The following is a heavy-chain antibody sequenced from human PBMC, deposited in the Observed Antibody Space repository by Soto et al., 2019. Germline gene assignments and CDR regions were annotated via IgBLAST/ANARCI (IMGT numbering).Heavy chain of an antibody. CDR3: ASGIQLWLRRINNGYSG. V-gene: IGHV1-69*12. Sequence: QVQLVQSGAEVKKPESSVKVSCKAPGGTFSTYAISWVRQAPGQGLEWMGGVIPMFGTANYAQRFQDRVTITADESTNTVYMELSSLRSEDTAVYFCASGIQLWLRRINNGYSGWGQGTLFTGSS. D-gene: IGHD5-18*01. CDR1: GGTFSTYA. J-gene: IGHJ4*02. CDR2: VIPMFGTA.